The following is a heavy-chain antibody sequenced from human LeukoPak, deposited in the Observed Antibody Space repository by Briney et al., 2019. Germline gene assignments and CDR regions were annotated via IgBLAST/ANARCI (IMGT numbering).Heavy chain of an antibody. CDR1: GYTFTSYD. J-gene: IGHJ5*02. Sequence: SVKVSCKASGYTFTSYDINWVRQATGQGLEWMGWIIPILGITNYAQKFQGRVTITADKSTSTAYMELSSLRYEDTAVYYCARGDKASPIWFGESIWFDPWGQGTLVTVSS. CDR2: IIPILGIT. D-gene: IGHD3-10*01. V-gene: IGHV1-69*10. CDR3: ARGDKASPIWFGESIWFDP.